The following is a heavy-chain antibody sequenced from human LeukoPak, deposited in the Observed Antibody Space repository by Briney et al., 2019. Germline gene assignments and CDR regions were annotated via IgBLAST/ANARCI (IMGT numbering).Heavy chain of an antibody. CDR1: GFTFRDYY. V-gene: IGHV3-11*04. CDR2: IRSTGSST. D-gene: IGHD3-3*01. CDR3: ARVYYASWSGQPLSQHWLDP. J-gene: IGHJ5*02. Sequence: GSLRLSCTASGFTFRDYYVTWIRQAPGKGLEWVSYIRSTGSSTAYADSVKGRFAISRDNAKNSLYLQMNGLRVEDTAVYYCARVYYASWSGQPLSQHWLDPWGQGTLVTVSS.